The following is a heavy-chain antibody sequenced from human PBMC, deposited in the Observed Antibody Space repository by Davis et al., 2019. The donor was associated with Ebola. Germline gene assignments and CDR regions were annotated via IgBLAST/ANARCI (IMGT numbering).Heavy chain of an antibody. J-gene: IGHJ6*02. Sequence: GESLKISCVASGFTFSSYAMSWVRQAPGKGLEWVSAISGSGGSTYYADSVKGRFTISRDNSKNTLYLQMNSLRAEDTAVYYCAKDGWVPAASYYYGMDVWGQGTTVTVSS. D-gene: IGHD2-2*01. CDR1: GFTFSSYA. V-gene: IGHV3-23*01. CDR2: ISGSGGST. CDR3: AKDGWVPAASYYYGMDV.